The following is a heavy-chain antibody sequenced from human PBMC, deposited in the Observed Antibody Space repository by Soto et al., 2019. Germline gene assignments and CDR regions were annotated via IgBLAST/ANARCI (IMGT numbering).Heavy chain of an antibody. CDR2: IYYSGST. J-gene: IGHJ6*02. CDR3: ARVYSSTDYYYYGMDV. CDR1: GGSISSYY. V-gene: IGHV4-59*01. Sequence: SETLSLTCTVSGGSISSYYWSWIRQPPGKGLEWIGYIYYSGSTNYNPSLKSRVTISVDTSKNQFSLKLSSVTAADTAVYYCARVYSSTDYYYYGMDVWGQGTTVTVSS. D-gene: IGHD6-13*01.